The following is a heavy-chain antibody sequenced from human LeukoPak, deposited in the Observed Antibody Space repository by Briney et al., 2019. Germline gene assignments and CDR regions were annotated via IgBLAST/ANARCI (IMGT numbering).Heavy chain of an antibody. J-gene: IGHJ3*02. D-gene: IGHD3-22*01. CDR1: GGSFSGYY. V-gene: IGHV4-59*01. Sequence: KPSETLSLTCAVYGGSFSGYYWSWIRQPPGKGLEWIGYIYYSGSTNYNPSLKSRVTISVDTSKNQFSLKLSSVTAADTAVYYCARDTGDSSGSRLFDIWGQGTMVTVSS. CDR3: ARDTGDSSGSRLFDI. CDR2: IYYSGST.